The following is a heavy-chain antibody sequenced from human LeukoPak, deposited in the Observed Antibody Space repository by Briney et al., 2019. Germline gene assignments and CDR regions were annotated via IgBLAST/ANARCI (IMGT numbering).Heavy chain of an antibody. D-gene: IGHD3-10*01. V-gene: IGHV4-59*12. CDR2: IYYSGST. CDR1: GGSISSYY. J-gene: IGHJ3*02. Sequence: SETLSLTCTVSGGSISSYYWSWIRQPPGKGLEWIGYIYYSGSTNYNPSLKSRVTISVDTSKNQFSLKLSSVTAADTAVYYCARAAITIKEGWHDAFDIWGQGTMVTVSS. CDR3: ARAAITIKEGWHDAFDI.